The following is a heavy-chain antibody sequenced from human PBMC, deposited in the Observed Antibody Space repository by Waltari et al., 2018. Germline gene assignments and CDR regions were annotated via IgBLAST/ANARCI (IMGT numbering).Heavy chain of an antibody. CDR2: IYYSGST. J-gene: IGHJ3*02. D-gene: IGHD6-13*01. V-gene: IGHV4-59*01. Sequence: QVQLQESGPGLVKPSETLSLTCTVSGGSISSYYWSWIRQPPGKGLEWIGYIYYSGSTNYNPSLKSRVTISVDTSKNQFSLKLSSVTAADTAVYYCARVIAAAGTEAFDIWGQGTMVTVSS. CDR3: ARVIAAAGTEAFDI. CDR1: GGSISSYY.